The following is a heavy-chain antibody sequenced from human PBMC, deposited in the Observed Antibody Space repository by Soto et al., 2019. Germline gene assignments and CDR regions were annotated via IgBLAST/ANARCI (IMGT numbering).Heavy chain of an antibody. V-gene: IGHV3-30*18. CDR2: ISYDGSNK. D-gene: IGHD6-19*01. Sequence: QVQLVESGGGVVQPGRSLRLSCAASGFTFSSYGMHWVRQAPGKGLEWVAVISYDGSNKYYADSMKGRFTISRDNSKNTLYLQMNSLRAEDTAVYYCAKGYSSGWYVPPFDYWGQGTLVTVSS. CDR3: AKGYSSGWYVPPFDY. J-gene: IGHJ4*02. CDR1: GFTFSSYG.